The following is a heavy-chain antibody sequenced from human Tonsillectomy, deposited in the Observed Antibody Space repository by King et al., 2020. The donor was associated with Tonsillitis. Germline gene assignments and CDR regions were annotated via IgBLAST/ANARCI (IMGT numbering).Heavy chain of an antibody. J-gene: IGHJ4*02. D-gene: IGHD6-13*01. CDR2: ISYSGST. CDR1: GGSISSTYYY. Sequence: LQLQESGPGLVKPSGTLSLSCTVSGGSISSTYYYWGWIRQPPGKGLEWIGSISYSGSTHYNPSLKSRVTISVDTSKNQFSLKLSSVTAADTAVYYCASLGSSNFYYFDYWGQGTLVTVSS. CDR3: ASLGSSNFYYFDY. V-gene: IGHV4-39*01.